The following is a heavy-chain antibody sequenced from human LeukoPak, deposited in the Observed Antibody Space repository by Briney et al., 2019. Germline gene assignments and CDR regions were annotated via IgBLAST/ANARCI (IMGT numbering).Heavy chain of an antibody. CDR2: IYYSGST. V-gene: IGHV4-39*07. D-gene: IGHD6-6*01. CDR3: ARVQWRGSSSRNFDY. CDR1: GGSISSSTYY. J-gene: IGHJ4*02. Sequence: PSETLSPTCTVSGGSISSSTYYWGWIRQPPGKGLEWIGSIYYSGSTYYNPSLKSRVTISVDTSKKLFSLQLSSVTAADTAVYYCARVQWRGSSSRNFDYWGQGTLVTVSS.